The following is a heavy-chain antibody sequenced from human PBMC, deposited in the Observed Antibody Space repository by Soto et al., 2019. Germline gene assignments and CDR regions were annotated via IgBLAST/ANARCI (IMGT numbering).Heavy chain of an antibody. CDR2: INYDGYS. CDR1: GGSITNYY. CDR3: AGHWFGPLQGLVDV. J-gene: IGHJ6*02. D-gene: IGHD3-10*01. Sequence: QVQLQESGPGLVKPSETLSLTCTVSGGSITNYYCSWFRQPPGKGLEWIGYINYDGYSAYNLSPKWRVTLSMDASRTQFSLMLEAVTATETAVYYCAGHWFGPLQGLVDVWGPGTTVLVSS. V-gene: IGHV4-59*08.